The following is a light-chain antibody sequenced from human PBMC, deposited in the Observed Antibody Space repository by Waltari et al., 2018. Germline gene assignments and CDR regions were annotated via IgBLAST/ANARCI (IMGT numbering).Light chain of an antibody. CDR2: AVS. J-gene: IGKJ5*01. CDR3: LQHYTYPPT. Sequence: DIQMTQSPSAMSAAVGDRVAITCRASQDIGNYLAWFQQKPGTVPKRLIYAVSSLRSGVPSRFSGTDSGTEFTLTINRLQPEDLATYFCLQHYTYPPTFGQGTRLEI. V-gene: IGKV1-17*03. CDR1: QDIGNY.